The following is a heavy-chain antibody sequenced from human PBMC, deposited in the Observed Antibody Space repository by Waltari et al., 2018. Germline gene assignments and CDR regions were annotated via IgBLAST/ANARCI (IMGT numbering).Heavy chain of an antibody. D-gene: IGHD3-10*01. CDR1: GRPISTRPYY. CDR3: ARIITSTKGYYFDY. Sequence: QLQLQESGPGLVKPSETLSLTCTVPGRPISTRPYYRGWIRRPPRQGLESIVNIYYSGSTYHHPSLKSRVTVSVDTSKNQFSLKLSSVTAADTAVYYCARIITSTKGYYFDYWGQGTLVTVSS. CDR2: IYYSGST. V-gene: IGHV4-39*01. J-gene: IGHJ4*02.